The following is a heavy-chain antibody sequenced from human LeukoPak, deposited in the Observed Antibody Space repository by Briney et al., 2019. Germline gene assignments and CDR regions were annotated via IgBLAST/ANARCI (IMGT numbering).Heavy chain of an antibody. V-gene: IGHV4-4*07. CDR1: GGSISSYY. Sequence: SETLSLTCTVSGGSISSYYWSWIRQPAGKGLEWIGRIYTSGSTNYNPSPKSRVTMSVDTSKNQFSLKLSSVTAADTAVYYCARDVGDFWSGYPSDYFDYWGQGTLVTVSS. CDR3: ARDVGDFWSGYPSDYFDY. J-gene: IGHJ4*02. D-gene: IGHD3-3*01. CDR2: IYTSGST.